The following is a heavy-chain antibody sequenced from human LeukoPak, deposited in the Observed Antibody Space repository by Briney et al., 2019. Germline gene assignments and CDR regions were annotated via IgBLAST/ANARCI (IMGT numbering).Heavy chain of an antibody. V-gene: IGHV1-3*01. CDR3: ARESLDEPGIAVAIAFQH. J-gene: IGHJ1*01. CDR2: INAGNGNT. D-gene: IGHD6-19*01. Sequence: ASVKVSCKASGYTFTSYAMHWVRQAPGQRLEWMGWINAGNGNTKYSQKFQGRVTITRDTSASTAYMELSSLRSEDTAVYYCARESLDEPGIAVAIAFQHWGQGTLVTVSS. CDR1: GYTFTSYA.